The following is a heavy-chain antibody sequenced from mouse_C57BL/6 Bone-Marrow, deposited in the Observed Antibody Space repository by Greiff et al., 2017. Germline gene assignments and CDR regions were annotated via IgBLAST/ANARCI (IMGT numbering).Heavy chain of an antibody. CDR1: GYAFTNYL. V-gene: IGHV1-54*01. Sequence: QVQLKESGAELVRPGTSVKVSCKASGYAFTNYLIEWVKQRPGQGLEWIGVINPGSGGTNYNEKFKGKATLTADKSSSTAYMQLSSLTSEDSAGYFCASSFTTVVRYLDYWGQGTTLTVSS. D-gene: IGHD1-1*01. CDR3: ASSFTTVVRYLDY. CDR2: INPGSGGT. J-gene: IGHJ2*01.